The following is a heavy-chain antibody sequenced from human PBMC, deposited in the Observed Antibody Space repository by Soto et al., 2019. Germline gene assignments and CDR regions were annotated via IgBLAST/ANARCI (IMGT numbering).Heavy chain of an antibody. CDR3: ASIQEDTAMVTYYYGMDV. CDR1: GGTFIIYA. Sequence: GASVKVSCKASGGTFIIYAISWVRQAPGQGLEWMGGIIPIFGTANYAQKFQGRVTITADESTSTAYMELSSLRSEDTAVYYCASIQEDTAMVTYYYGMDVWGQGTTVTVSS. CDR2: IIPIFGTA. V-gene: IGHV1-69*13. J-gene: IGHJ6*02. D-gene: IGHD5-18*01.